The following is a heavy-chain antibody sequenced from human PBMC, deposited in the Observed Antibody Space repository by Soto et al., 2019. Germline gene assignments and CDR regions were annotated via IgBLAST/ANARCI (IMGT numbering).Heavy chain of an antibody. V-gene: IGHV3-21*01. CDR3: ARELGYCSGGSCYSGAFDI. CDR2: ISSSSSYI. J-gene: IGHJ3*02. Sequence: EVQLVESGGGLVKPGGSLRLSCAASGFTFSSYSMNWVRQAPGKGLEWVSSISSSSSYIYYADSVKGRFTISRDNAKNSLYLQMNSLRAEDTAVYYCARELGYCSGGSCYSGAFDIWGQGTMVTVSS. CDR1: GFTFSSYS. D-gene: IGHD2-15*01.